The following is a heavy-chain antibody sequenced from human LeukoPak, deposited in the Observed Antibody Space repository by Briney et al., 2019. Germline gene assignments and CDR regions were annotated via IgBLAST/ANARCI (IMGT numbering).Heavy chain of an antibody. J-gene: IGHJ4*02. Sequence: YYADSVNAIFTISRDNSNTTLYLQIHSLRAEDTAVYYCAKVDPTTIFGVVNVSDYWGQGTLVTVSS. V-gene: IGHV3-23*01. CDR3: AKVDPTTIFGVVNVSDY. D-gene: IGHD3-3*01.